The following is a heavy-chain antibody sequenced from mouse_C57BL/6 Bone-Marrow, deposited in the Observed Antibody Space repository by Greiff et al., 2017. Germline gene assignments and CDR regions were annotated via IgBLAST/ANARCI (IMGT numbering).Heavy chain of an antibody. CDR2: IHPSDSDT. D-gene: IGHD1-1*01. CDR1: GYTFTSYW. V-gene: IGHV1-74*01. CDR3: AIGITTVVATWDWYFDV. J-gene: IGHJ1*03. Sequence: QVQLQQPGAELVKPGASVKVSCKASGYTFTSYWMHWVKQRPGQGLEWIGRIHPSDSDTNYNQKFKGKATLTVDKSSSTAYMQLSSLTSEVSAVYYCAIGITTVVATWDWYFDVWGTGTTVTVSS.